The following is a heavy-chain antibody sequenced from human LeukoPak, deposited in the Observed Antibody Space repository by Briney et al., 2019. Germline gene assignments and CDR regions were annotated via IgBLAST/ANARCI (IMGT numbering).Heavy chain of an antibody. CDR2: ISGSGGST. V-gene: IGHV3-23*01. J-gene: IGHJ4*02. Sequence: PGGSLRLSCAASGFTVSSNYMSWVRQAPGKGLEWVSAISGSGGSTYYADSVKGRFTISRDNSKNTLYLQMNSLRAEDTAVYYCARVIVRRVDTTEMDYWGQGTLVTVSS. CDR1: GFTVSSNY. CDR3: ARVIVRRVDTTEMDY. D-gene: IGHD5-18*01.